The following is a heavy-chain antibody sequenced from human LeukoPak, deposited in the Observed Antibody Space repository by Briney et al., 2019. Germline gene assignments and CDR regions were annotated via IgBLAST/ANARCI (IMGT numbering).Heavy chain of an antibody. V-gene: IGHV1-69*13. J-gene: IGHJ4*02. CDR3: TIIPNVILFTHYFEY. CDR1: GDTFSNYA. CDR2: IIPFLGTT. D-gene: IGHD2-21*01. Sequence: ASVKVSCKASGDTFSNYAISWVRQAPGQGLEWMGGIIPFLGTTNYAQKFQGRVTITADEPTRTAYMELTYLRSDDTAVYYCTIIPNVILFTHYFEYWGQGTLVTVSS.